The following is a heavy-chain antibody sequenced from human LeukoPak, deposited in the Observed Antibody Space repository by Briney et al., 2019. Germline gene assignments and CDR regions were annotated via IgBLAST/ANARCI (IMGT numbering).Heavy chain of an antibody. Sequence: SETLSLTCTVSGGSISSSSYYWSWIRQPAGKGLEWIGHMYTTGSTNYNPSLKSRVTMAVDTSKNQFSLKMSSVTAADTAVYYCARDLGAGHVDYWGQGTLVTVSS. D-gene: IGHD1-26*01. CDR2: MYTTGST. V-gene: IGHV4-61*09. CDR3: ARDLGAGHVDY. J-gene: IGHJ4*02. CDR1: GGSISSSSYY.